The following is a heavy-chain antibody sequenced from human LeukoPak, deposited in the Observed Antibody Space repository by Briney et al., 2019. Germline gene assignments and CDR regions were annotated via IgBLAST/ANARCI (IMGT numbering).Heavy chain of an antibody. CDR3: ARRAGYGSGSYY. J-gene: IGHJ4*02. CDR1: GGSISSYY. V-gene: IGHV4-59*08. CDR2: IFHSGST. Sequence: SETLSLTCTVSGGSISSYYWSWIRQPPGKGLEWIGYIFHSGSTNYNPSLKGRVTISVDTSKNQFSLKLSSVTAADTAVYYCARRAGYGSGSYYWGQGTLVTVSS. D-gene: IGHD3-10*01.